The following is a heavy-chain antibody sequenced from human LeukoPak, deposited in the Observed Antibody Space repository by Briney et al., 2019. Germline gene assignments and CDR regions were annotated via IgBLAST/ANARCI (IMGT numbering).Heavy chain of an antibody. CDR3: ARSFSSGWPYVDF. CDR1: GGSISSSNW. CDR2: IYYSGST. Sequence: PTETLSLTCAVSGGSISSSNWWNWIRQPPGKGLEWIGYIYYSGSTNYNPSLKSRVTISVDTSKNQFSLTLTSVTAADTAVYYCARSFSSGWPYVDFWGRGTLVTVSS. V-gene: IGHV4-61*01. J-gene: IGHJ4*02. D-gene: IGHD6-19*01.